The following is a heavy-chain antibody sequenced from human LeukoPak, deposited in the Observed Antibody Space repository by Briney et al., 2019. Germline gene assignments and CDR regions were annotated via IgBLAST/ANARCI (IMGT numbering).Heavy chain of an antibody. CDR3: ARDDY. CDR2: INPDGSTT. J-gene: IGHJ4*02. V-gene: IGHV3-74*01. Sequence: GGSLRLSCAASGFTFSDYWMHWVRQVPGKGLAWVSRINPDGSTTVYADSVEGRFTISRDNAQKTLYLQMNSLRAEDTAVYYCARDDYWGQGTLVAVSS. CDR1: GFTFSDYW.